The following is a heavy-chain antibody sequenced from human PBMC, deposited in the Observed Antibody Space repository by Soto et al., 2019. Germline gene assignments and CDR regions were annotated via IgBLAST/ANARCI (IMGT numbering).Heavy chain of an antibody. CDR1: GYTFTDYH. V-gene: IGHV1-2*02. D-gene: IGHD2-21*01. J-gene: IGHJ3*01. CDR2: VYPKNGDT. Sequence: ASVKVSCKTSGYTFTDYHIHWVRQAPGQAPEWMGWVYPKNGDTIYAQRFQGRVTLTRDTSISTVYMELSWLRSDDTAMYYCARDEAPSGDHRFDPWDQGTMVTVSS. CDR3: ARDEAPSGDHRFDP.